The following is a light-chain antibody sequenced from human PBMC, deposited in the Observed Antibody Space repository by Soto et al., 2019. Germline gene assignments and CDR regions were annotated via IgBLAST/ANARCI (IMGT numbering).Light chain of an antibody. J-gene: IGLJ2*01. CDR2: RNN. CDR3: AAWDDSLSGGV. V-gene: IGLV1-47*01. Sequence: QSVLTQPPSASGTPGQRVTISCSGSSSNIGSNYVYWYQQLPGTAPKLLIYRNNQRPSGVPDRFSGSKSGTSASLAISGLRYEDEADYYCAAWDDSLSGGVFGGGTKVTVL. CDR1: SSNIGSNY.